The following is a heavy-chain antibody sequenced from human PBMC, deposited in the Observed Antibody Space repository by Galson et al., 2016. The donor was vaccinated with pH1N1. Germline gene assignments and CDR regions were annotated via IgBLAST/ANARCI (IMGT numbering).Heavy chain of an antibody. J-gene: IGHJ3*02. CDR1: DFTLDYD. V-gene: IGHV3-23*01. D-gene: IGHD4-17*01. Sequence: SLRLSCAASDFTLDYDMNWVRQAPGKGVDWISSISGSGSVTRYADSVQGRLTISKDTSKNTVYLQMQSHRAEDTGLYYCAKGGYGDYGLDVFDIWGQGIMVTVSS. CDR2: ISGSGSVT. CDR3: AKGGYGDYGLDVFDI.